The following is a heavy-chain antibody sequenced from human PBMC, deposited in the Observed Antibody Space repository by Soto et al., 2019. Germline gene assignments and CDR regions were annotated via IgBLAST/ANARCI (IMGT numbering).Heavy chain of an antibody. J-gene: IGHJ3*01. D-gene: IGHD6-19*01. Sequence: QVQLQESGPGLVKPSGTLSLTCAVSGDSISSPKWWTWLRQPPGKGLEWIGDLLHSGTTNYNPSLKSRVILSVDKSQNHFSLSLTSVTAADTAFYYCAYSSGWYRHDVWGQGTSVTVSS. CDR2: LLHSGTT. CDR1: GDSISSPKW. CDR3: AYSSGWYRHDV. V-gene: IGHV4-4*02.